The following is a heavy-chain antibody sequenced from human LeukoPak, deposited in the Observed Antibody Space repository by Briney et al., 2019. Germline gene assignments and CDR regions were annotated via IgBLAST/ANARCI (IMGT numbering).Heavy chain of an antibody. CDR3: ARSYGSRRLHNWLDP. J-gene: IGHJ5*02. CDR1: GGSISNSLYY. D-gene: IGHD3-10*01. V-gene: IGHV4-39*01. CDR2: IYYSGST. Sequence: PSETLSLTCTVSGGSISNSLYYWAWIRQPPGKGPEWIGNIYYSGSTYYNPSLKSRLTMSVDMSKNQFSLKLSSVTAADTAVYYCARSYGSRRLHNWLDPWGQGTLVTVSS.